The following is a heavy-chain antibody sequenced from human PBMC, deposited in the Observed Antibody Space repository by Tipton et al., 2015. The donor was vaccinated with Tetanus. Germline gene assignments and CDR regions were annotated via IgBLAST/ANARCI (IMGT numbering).Heavy chain of an antibody. Sequence: TLSLTCTVAGDSISSGGYYWNWVRQNPGKGLEWLGYIFSGGTTFYSPSLNGRVSMSLDTSKNLFALRLASVTVADTAVYYCARDPGIASAGLWFDPWGQGTLVTVSS. CDR2: IFSGGTT. CDR1: GDSISSGGYY. J-gene: IGHJ5*02. CDR3: ARDPGIASAGLWFDP. V-gene: IGHV4-31*03. D-gene: IGHD6-13*01.